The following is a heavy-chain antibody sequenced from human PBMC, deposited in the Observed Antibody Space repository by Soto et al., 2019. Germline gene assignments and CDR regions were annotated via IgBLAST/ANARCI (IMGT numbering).Heavy chain of an antibody. Sequence: SVKVSCKASGGSFISYIFTWVRQAPGQGLEWMGRSIPIQGRADYALKFQDRVTITADRSTQTVYMELRSLRPEDTALYYYYYYYMDVWGKGTTVTVSS. V-gene: IGHV1-69*02. CDR3: YYYYMDV. J-gene: IGHJ6*03. CDR1: GGSFISYI. CDR2: SIPIQGRA.